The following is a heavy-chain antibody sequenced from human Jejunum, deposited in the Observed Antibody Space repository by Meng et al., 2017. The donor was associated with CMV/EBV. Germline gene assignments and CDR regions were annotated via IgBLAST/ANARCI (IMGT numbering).Heavy chain of an antibody. Sequence: FALTILRLPWVRTGPGRGRGWGAVVSGVGRDTSRAASVRGRFTISRDTSKNTLYLKINGRRPDDTAVYSCAREGHYQQHAPHFDYWGQGTLVTVSS. D-gene: IGHD2-2*01. CDR2: VSGVGRDT. J-gene: IGHJ4*02. CDR1: FALTILR. V-gene: IGHV3-30*04. CDR3: AREGHYQQHAPHFDY.